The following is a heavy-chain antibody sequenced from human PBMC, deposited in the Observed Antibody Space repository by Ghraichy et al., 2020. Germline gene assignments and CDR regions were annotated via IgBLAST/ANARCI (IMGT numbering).Heavy chain of an antibody. D-gene: IGHD2-15*01. CDR3: ARGRYCSGGSCYPRKTNIWAYYYYGMDV. CDR1: GFTFSSYS. Sequence: SCAASGFTFSSYSMNWVRQAPGKGLEWVSYISSSSSTIYYADSVKGRFTISRDNAKNSLYLQMNSLRAEDTAVYYCARGRYCSGGSCYPRKTNIWAYYYYGMDVWGQGTTVTVSS. CDR2: ISSSSSTI. J-gene: IGHJ6*02. V-gene: IGHV3-48*01.